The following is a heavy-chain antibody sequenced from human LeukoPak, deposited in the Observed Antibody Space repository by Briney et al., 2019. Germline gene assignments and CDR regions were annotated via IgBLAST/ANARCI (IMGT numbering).Heavy chain of an antibody. Sequence: GGSLRLSCAASGFTFSSYAMSWVRQAPGKGLEWVSAISGSGGSTYYADSVKGRFTISRDNAKNSLYLQMNSLRAEDTAVYYCARVLVDFWSGYFDYWGQGTLVTVSS. D-gene: IGHD3-3*01. CDR3: ARVLVDFWSGYFDY. CDR1: GFTFSSYA. V-gene: IGHV3-23*01. J-gene: IGHJ4*02. CDR2: ISGSGGST.